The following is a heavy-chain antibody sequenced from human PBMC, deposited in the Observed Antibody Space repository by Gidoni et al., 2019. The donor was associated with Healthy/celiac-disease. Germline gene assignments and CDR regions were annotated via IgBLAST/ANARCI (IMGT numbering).Heavy chain of an antibody. CDR3: ARGVTDIVVVVAAVGGEGMDF. Sequence: GGSFSGYYWSWIRQPPGKGLEWIGEINHSGSTNYNPSLKSRVTISVDTSKNQFSLKLSSVTAADTAVYYCARGVTDIVVVVAAVGGEGMDFWGQGTTVTVSS. D-gene: IGHD2-15*01. CDR1: GGSFSGYY. CDR2: INHSGST. J-gene: IGHJ6*02. V-gene: IGHV4-34*01.